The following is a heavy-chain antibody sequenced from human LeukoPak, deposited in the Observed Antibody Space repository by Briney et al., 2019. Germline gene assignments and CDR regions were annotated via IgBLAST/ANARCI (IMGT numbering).Heavy chain of an antibody. CDR3: ARVASSSWYYFDY. V-gene: IGHV3-23*01. D-gene: IGHD6-13*01. CDR1: GFTFSSYA. CDR2: ISGSGIST. J-gene: IGHJ4*02. Sequence: GGSLRLSCAASGFTFSSYAMSWVRQAPGKGLEWVSGISGSGISTYYADSVKGRFTISRDNSKNTLYLQMSSLRAEDMAVYYRARVASSSWYYFDYWGQGTLVTVSS.